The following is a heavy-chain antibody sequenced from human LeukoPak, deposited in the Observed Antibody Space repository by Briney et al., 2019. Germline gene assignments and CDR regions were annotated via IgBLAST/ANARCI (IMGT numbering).Heavy chain of an antibody. D-gene: IGHD6-19*01. V-gene: IGHV1-2*02. J-gene: IGHJ4*02. CDR1: GYTFTGYY. CDR3: ALQEKSSGWEGSFDY. Sequence: ASVKVSCKASGYTFTGYYMHWVRQAPGQGLEWMGWINPNSGGTNYAQKFQGRVTMTRDTSISTAYMELSRLRSDDTAVCYCALQEKSSGWEGSFDYWGQGTLVAVSS. CDR2: INPNSGGT.